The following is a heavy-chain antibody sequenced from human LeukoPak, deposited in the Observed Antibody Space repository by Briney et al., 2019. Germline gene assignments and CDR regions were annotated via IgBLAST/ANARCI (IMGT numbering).Heavy chain of an antibody. D-gene: IGHD2-2*01. Sequence: ASVKVSCKASGYTFTSYGISWVRQAPGQGLEWMGWINPNSGGTNYAQKFQGRVTMTRDTSISTAYMELSRLRSDDTAVYYCAGDLGYCSSTSCPSDYYYGMDVWGQGTTVTVSS. J-gene: IGHJ6*02. CDR3: AGDLGYCSSTSCPSDYYYGMDV. CDR1: GYTFTSYG. CDR2: INPNSGGT. V-gene: IGHV1-2*02.